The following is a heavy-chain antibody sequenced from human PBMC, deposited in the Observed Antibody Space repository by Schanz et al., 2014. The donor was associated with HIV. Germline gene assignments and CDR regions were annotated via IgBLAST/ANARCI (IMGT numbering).Heavy chain of an antibody. J-gene: IGHJ6*02. Sequence: QVQLVESGGGVVQPGRSLRLSCAASGFTFSGYGMHWVRQAPGKGLEWVAVIWYDGSNKYYADSVKGRFTISRDNSKNTLYLQMNSLRADDTAVYYCANSGYCTNGVCYTRGDGTDVWGRGTTVTVSS. CDR1: GFTFSGYG. CDR3: ANSGYCTNGVCYTRGDGTDV. V-gene: IGHV3-33*06. D-gene: IGHD2-8*01. CDR2: IWYDGSNK.